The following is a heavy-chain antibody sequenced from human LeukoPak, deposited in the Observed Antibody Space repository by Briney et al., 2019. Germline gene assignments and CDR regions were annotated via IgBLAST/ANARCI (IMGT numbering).Heavy chain of an antibody. Sequence: GGSLRLSCAASGFTFSNYAMSWVRQAPGKGLEWVSAISGSGGSTYYADSVKGRFTISRDNSKNTLYLQMNSLRAEDTAVYYCAKGGCSGGSCYYPYYFDYWGQGTLVTVSS. CDR3: AKGGCSGGSCYYPYYFDY. CDR1: GFTFSNYA. J-gene: IGHJ4*02. V-gene: IGHV3-23*01. CDR2: ISGSGGST. D-gene: IGHD2-15*01.